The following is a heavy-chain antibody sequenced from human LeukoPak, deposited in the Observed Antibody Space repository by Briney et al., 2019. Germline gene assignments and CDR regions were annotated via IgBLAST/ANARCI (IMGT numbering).Heavy chain of an antibody. CDR1: GFAFSNYA. D-gene: IGHD2-15*01. CDR2: ISGSGGST. Sequence: PGGSLRLSCAASGFAFSNYAMSWVRQAPGKGLEWVSGISGSGGSTYYADSVKGRFTISRDNSKNTLYLQTNSLRAEDTAVYYCAKGDYCGGGSCYPNWFDPWGQGTLVTVSS. V-gene: IGHV3-23*01. CDR3: AKGDYCGGGSCYPNWFDP. J-gene: IGHJ5*02.